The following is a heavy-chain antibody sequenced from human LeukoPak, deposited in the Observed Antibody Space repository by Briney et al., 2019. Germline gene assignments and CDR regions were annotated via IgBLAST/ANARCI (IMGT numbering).Heavy chain of an antibody. CDR3: AKGGSGSYYVTPWYFDL. D-gene: IGHD3-10*01. J-gene: IGHJ2*01. Sequence: AGGSLRLSCTASGFTFSSYGMHWVRKAPGKGLEWVAVISYDGSNTYYADSVKGRFTISRDNSKNTLYLQMNSLRAEDTAVYYCAKGGSGSYYVTPWYFDLWGRGTLVTVSS. V-gene: IGHV3-30*18. CDR1: GFTFSSYG. CDR2: ISYDGSNT.